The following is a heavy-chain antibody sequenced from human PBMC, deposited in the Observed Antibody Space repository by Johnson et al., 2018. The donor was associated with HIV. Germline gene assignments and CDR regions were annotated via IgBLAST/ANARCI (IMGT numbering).Heavy chain of an antibody. V-gene: IGHV3-53*01. CDR1: GFTVSSNY. CDR3: ARDRPYYYGSGDAFDI. CDR2: IYSGGNT. Sequence: EVQLVESGGGLIQPGGSLRLSCAASGFTVSSNYMSWVRQAPGKGLEWVSVIYSGGNTYYADSVTGRFTISRDNSKNTLYLQMNSLRAEDTAVYYCARDRPYYYGSGDAFDIWGQGTMVTVSS. J-gene: IGHJ3*02. D-gene: IGHD3-10*01.